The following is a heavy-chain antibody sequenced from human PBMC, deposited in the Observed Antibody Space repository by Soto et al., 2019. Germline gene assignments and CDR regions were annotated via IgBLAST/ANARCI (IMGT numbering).Heavy chain of an antibody. D-gene: IGHD3-10*01. V-gene: IGHV4-4*02. Sequence: QVHLQESGPGFVKPSGTLSLTCTFSSGSISSDNWWTWVRQPPGKGLEWIGEVYHSGSTNYSPSFKSRVTILVDKSKNHFSLEVTSVTAADTALYYCARASASSMLRGVIINWGQGTLVTVSS. CDR1: SGSISSDNW. CDR2: VYHSGST. J-gene: IGHJ4*02. CDR3: ARASASSMLRGVIIN.